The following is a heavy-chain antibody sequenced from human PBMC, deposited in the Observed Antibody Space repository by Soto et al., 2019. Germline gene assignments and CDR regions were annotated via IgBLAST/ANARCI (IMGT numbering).Heavy chain of an antibody. J-gene: IGHJ6*03. CDR2: IWYDGSNK. D-gene: IGHD2-2*02. CDR1: GFTFSSYG. Sequence: GGSLRLSCAASGFTFSSYGMHWVRQAPGKGLEWVAVIWYDGSNKYYADSVKGRFTISRDNSKNTLYLQMNSLRAEDTAVYYCARDYGCSSTSCYRVHYYYMDVWGKGTTVTVSS. V-gene: IGHV3-33*08. CDR3: ARDYGCSSTSCYRVHYYYMDV.